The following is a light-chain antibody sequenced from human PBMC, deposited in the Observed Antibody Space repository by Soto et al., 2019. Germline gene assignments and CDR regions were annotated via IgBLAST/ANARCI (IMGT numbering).Light chain of an antibody. Sequence: DIQLTQSPSVLSASVVDTVTITCRASQALSNYLAWYQQKPGKAPKLLIYAASTLQSGVPSRFSGSGSGTDFTLTINCLQSEDFATYYCQQYYSYPPTFGQGTTVDIK. CDR1: QALSNY. V-gene: IGKV1-9*01. CDR2: AAS. J-gene: IGKJ1*01. CDR3: QQYYSYPPT.